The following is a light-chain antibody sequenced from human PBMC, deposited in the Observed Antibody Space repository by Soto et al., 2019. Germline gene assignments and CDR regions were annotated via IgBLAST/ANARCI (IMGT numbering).Light chain of an antibody. V-gene: IGLV2-14*01. J-gene: IGLJ1*01. CDR2: EVS. CDR3: SSYVTNNSYV. Sequence: QSALTHPASVSGSPGQSITISCTGTSSDVGTYSFVSWYQHHPGKAPKLMIYEVSNRPSGVSSRFSGSKSGDTASLAISGLQAEDEADYYCSSYVTNNSYVFGTGTKVTVL. CDR1: SSDVGTYSF.